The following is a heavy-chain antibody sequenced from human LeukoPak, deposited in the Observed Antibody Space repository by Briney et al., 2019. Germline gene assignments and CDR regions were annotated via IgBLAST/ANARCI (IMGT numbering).Heavy chain of an antibody. CDR3: ATSGRGTVTTTSIDY. D-gene: IGHD4-17*01. V-gene: IGHV1-3*01. CDR1: GYTFTSYA. CDR2: INAGNGNT. J-gene: IGHJ4*02. Sequence: ASVKVSCKASGYTFTSYAMHWLRQAPGQRLEWMGWINAGNGNTKYSQKFQGRVTITRDTSASTAYMELSSLRSEDTAVYYCATSGRGTVTTTSIDYWGQGTLVTVSS.